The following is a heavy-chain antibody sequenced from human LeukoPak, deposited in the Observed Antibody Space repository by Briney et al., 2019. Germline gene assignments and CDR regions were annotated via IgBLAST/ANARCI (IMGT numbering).Heavy chain of an antibody. V-gene: IGHV4-61*02. D-gene: IGHD3-22*01. Sequence: PSQTLSLTCSVSGGSISSGSYYWSWIRQPAGKGLEWIGRIYTSGSTNYNPSLKSRVTISVDTSKNQFSLKLSSVTAADTAVYYCASCVITCSDDAFDIWGQGTMVTVSS. CDR1: GGSISSGSYY. J-gene: IGHJ3*02. CDR2: IYTSGST. CDR3: ASCVITCSDDAFDI.